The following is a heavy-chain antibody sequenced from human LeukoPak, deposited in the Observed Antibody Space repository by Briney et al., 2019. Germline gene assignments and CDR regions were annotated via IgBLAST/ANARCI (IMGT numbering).Heavy chain of an antibody. CDR2: IYYSGTT. J-gene: IGHJ4*02. Sequence: SETLSLTCTVSGDSIYSGGFYWGWIRQHPGKGLEWIGHIYYSGTTYYNPSLESRVTVSVDTSKNQFSLKLSSVTAADTAVYYCARGQRGYSYGYFDYWGQGTLVTVSS. CDR3: ARGQRGYSYGYFDY. CDR1: GDSIYSGGFY. D-gene: IGHD5-18*01. V-gene: IGHV4-30-4*08.